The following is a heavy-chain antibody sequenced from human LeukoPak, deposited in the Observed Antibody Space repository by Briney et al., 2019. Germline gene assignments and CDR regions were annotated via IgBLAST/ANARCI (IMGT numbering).Heavy chain of an antibody. Sequence: AAVKVSCKASGYTFTSYDISWVRQAPGQGLEWMGWISAYNGNTNYAQKLQGRGTMTTDTSTSTAYMELQSLRSDDAAVSYCARPPFVTCIWYHFDDRGHGALVTASS. CDR3: ARPPFVTCIWYHFDD. CDR2: ISAYNGNT. V-gene: IGHV1-18*01. D-gene: IGHD3-3*02. J-gene: IGHJ4*01. CDR1: GYTFTSYD.